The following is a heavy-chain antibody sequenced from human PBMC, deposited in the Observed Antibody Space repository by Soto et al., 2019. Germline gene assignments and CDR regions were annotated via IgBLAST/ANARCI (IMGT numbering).Heavy chain of an antibody. D-gene: IGHD3-16*02. Sequence: QVQLVQSGAEVKKPGSSVKVSCKASGGTFSSYAISWVRQAPGQGLEWMGGIIPIFGTANYAQKFQGRVTITADESTSTAYMELSSLRSEDTAVYYCARDDELSGAVHSYYYGMDVWGQGTTVTVSS. CDR2: IIPIFGTA. J-gene: IGHJ6*02. CDR3: ARDDELSGAVHSYYYGMDV. CDR1: GGTFSSYA. V-gene: IGHV1-69*01.